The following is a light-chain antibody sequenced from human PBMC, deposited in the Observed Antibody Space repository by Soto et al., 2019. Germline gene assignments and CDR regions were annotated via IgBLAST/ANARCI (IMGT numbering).Light chain of an antibody. J-gene: IGKJ1*01. CDR1: QSVNAN. Sequence: EVVLTQSPATLSVSPGERATLSCRASQSVNANLAWYQQKPGQAPRLLIHGASNRATGIPARFSGSGFGTEFILTLRSLQSEDFEVYYCQQYNTWLWTFGQGPKV. V-gene: IGKV3-15*01. CDR3: QQYNTWLWT. CDR2: GAS.